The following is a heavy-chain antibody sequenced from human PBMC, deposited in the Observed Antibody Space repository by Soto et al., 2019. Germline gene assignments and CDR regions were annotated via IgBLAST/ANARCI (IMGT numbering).Heavy chain of an antibody. D-gene: IGHD2-15*01. V-gene: IGHV1-69*04. J-gene: IGHJ6*03. CDR1: GDTFITHT. Sequence: QVQLLQSGSLLKRPGSSVKISCQASGDTFITHTLTWVRQAPGQGPEWVGRIIPLLGMTDYAQRFQGRVTLTADKSTTTAYMVLGSLTSEDTAIYYCARDQYCSVSTCFGCPDVWGTGTALTVSS. CDR2: IIPLLGMT. CDR3: ARDQYCSVSTCFGCPDV.